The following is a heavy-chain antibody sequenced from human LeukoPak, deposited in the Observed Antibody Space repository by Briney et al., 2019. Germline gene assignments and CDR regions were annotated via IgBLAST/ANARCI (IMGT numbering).Heavy chain of an antibody. V-gene: IGHV3-23*01. CDR3: AKAVGVSNADALW. Sequence: GTPRLSCTVSGFSFSNYAMCWARHAPPRGREWGSSLIGNGETFSADSVKGRCTLSRDNSRNTLYLHLNALRAEDTAIYNCAKAVGVSNADALWWGQGTQVTVSS. CDR2: LIGNGET. J-gene: IGHJ4*02. D-gene: IGHD2-21*01. CDR1: GFSFSNYA.